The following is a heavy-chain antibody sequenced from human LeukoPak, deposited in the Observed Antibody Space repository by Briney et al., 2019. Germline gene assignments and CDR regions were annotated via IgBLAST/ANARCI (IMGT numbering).Heavy chain of an antibody. CDR3: AKGYCRGISCYSDY. CDR1: GFTFSSYA. J-gene: IGHJ4*02. D-gene: IGHD2-2*02. Sequence: PGGSLRLSCAASGFTFSSYAMSWVRQAPGKGLEWVSGISGSGGSTYYADSVKGRFTISRDNSKNTLYLQMNSLRAEDTAVYYCAKGYCRGISCYSDYWGQGTLVTVSP. V-gene: IGHV3-23*01. CDR2: ISGSGGST.